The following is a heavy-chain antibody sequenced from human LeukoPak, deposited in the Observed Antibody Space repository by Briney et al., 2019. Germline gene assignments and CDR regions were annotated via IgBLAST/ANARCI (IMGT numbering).Heavy chain of an antibody. Sequence: ASVKVSCKASGYTFTDYYMHWLRQAPGQGLEWMGWMNPNSGNTGYAQKFQGRVTITRNTSISTAYMELSSLRSEDTAVYYCARRSGITARPTFDYWGQGTLVTVSS. CDR3: ARRSGITARPTFDY. CDR2: MNPNSGNT. D-gene: IGHD6-6*01. CDR1: GYTFTDYY. J-gene: IGHJ4*02. V-gene: IGHV1-8*03.